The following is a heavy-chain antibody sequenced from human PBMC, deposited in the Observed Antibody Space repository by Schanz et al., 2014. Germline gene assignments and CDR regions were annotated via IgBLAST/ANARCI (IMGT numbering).Heavy chain of an antibody. D-gene: IGHD5-12*01. J-gene: IGHJ4*02. CDR1: GGFISSINW. CDR3: ARDFSAYVGNYFDY. CDR2: INNSGST. Sequence: QVQLQESGPGLVKPSGTLSLTCAVSGGFISSINWWSWVRQSPGTGLEWIGEINNSGSTNYNPSLKSRVTMTRDKSKSQFSLTLNAVAAADTAVYYCARDFSAYVGNYFDYWGQGTLVTVSS. V-gene: IGHV4-4*02.